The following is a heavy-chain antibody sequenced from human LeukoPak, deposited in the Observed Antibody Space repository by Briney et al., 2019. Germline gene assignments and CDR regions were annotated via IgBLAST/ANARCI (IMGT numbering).Heavy chain of an antibody. J-gene: IGHJ4*02. D-gene: IGHD4-17*01. CDR3: ARGYGDYEVTDY. Sequence: GGSLRLSCAASGFTFSNYYRSWIRHAPGKGREWISYISTSGSTIYYADSVKGRFTISRDNAKNSLYLQMNSLRAEDTAVYYWARGYGDYEVTDYWGQGTLVTVSS. V-gene: IGHV3-11*04. CDR2: ISTSGSTI. CDR1: GFTFSNYY.